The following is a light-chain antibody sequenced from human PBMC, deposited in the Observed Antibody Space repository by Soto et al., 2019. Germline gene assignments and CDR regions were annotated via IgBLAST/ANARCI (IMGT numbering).Light chain of an antibody. CDR1: QSVSSSY. J-gene: IGKJ1*01. CDR3: HNYATSVLS. CDR2: GAS. V-gene: IGKV3-20*01. Sequence: EIVLTQSPGALSLSPGERVTLSCRASQSVSSSYLGWYQQKPGQSPRLLIYGASSRATGIPDRFSGSGSGTDFTLTISRLEAEDFAVYYCHNYATSVLSFGQGTNVEIK.